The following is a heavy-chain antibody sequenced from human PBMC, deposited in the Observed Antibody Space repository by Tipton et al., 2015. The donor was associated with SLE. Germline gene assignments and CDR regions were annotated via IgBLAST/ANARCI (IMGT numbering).Heavy chain of an antibody. V-gene: IGHV4-59*02. J-gene: IGHJ2*01. CDR1: GGSVSSYY. CDR2: IYYSGST. Sequence: LRLSCTVSGGSVSSYYWSWIRQPPGKGLEWIGYIYYSGSTNYNPSLKSRVTISVDTSKNQFSLKLSSVTAADTAVYYCARDLGAHLYGDYRAWYFDLWGRGTLVTVSS. CDR3: ARDLGAHLYGDYRAWYFDL. D-gene: IGHD4-17*01.